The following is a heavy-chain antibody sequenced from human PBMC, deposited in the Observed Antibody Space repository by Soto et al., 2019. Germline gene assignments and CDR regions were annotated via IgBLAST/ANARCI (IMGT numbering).Heavy chain of an antibody. D-gene: IGHD3-22*01. CDR1: GFTFSSYG. Sequence: QVQLVESGGGVVQPVRSLRLSCAASGFTFSSYGMHWVRQAPGKGLEWVAVIWYDGSNKYYADSVKGRFTISRDNSKNTLYLQMNSLRAEDTAVYYGARDLRDSSGSASNWFDPWGQGTLVTVSS. V-gene: IGHV3-33*01. CDR2: IWYDGSNK. CDR3: ARDLRDSSGSASNWFDP. J-gene: IGHJ5*02.